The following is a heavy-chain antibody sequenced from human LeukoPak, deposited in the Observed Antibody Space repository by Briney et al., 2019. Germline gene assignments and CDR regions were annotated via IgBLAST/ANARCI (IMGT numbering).Heavy chain of an antibody. CDR1: GGSFSGYY. J-gene: IGHJ3*02. Sequence: SETLSLTCAVYGGSFSGYYWSWIRQPPGKGLEWIGEINHSGSTNYNPSLKSRVTISVDTSKNQFSLKLSSVTAADTAVYYCAGGSGSYNRAFDIWGQGTMVTVSS. V-gene: IGHV4-34*01. CDR3: AGGSGSYNRAFDI. CDR2: INHSGST. D-gene: IGHD1-26*01.